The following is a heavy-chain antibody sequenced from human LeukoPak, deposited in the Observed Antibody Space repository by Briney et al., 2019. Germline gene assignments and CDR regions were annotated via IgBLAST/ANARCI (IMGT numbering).Heavy chain of an antibody. CDR2: INHSGST. CDR3: ARGRQYYDILTGYYNPYYYYYYGMDV. D-gene: IGHD3-9*01. Sequence: SETLSLTCAVYGGSFSGYYWSWIRQPPGKGLEWIGEINHSGSTNYNPSLKSRVTISVDTSKNQFSLKLSSVTAADTAVYYCARGRQYYDILTGYYNPYYYYYYGMDVWGQGTTVTVSS. V-gene: IGHV4-34*01. CDR1: GGSFSGYY. J-gene: IGHJ6*02.